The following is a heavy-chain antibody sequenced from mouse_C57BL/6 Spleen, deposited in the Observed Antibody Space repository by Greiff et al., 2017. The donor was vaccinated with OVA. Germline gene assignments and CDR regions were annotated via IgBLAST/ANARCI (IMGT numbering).Heavy chain of an antibody. D-gene: IGHD2-1*01. Sequence: VQLKQSGPELVKPGASVKISCKASGYTFTDYYMNWVKQSHGKSLEWIGDINPNNGGTSYNQKFKGKATLTVDKSSSTAYMELRSLTSEDSAVYYCARFRNYDYAMDYWGQGTSVTVSS. J-gene: IGHJ4*01. CDR1: GYTFTDYY. CDR2: INPNNGGT. CDR3: ARFRNYDYAMDY. V-gene: IGHV1-26*01.